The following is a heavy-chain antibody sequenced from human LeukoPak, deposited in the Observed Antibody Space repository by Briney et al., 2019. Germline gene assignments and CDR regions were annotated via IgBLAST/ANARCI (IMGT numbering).Heavy chain of an antibody. CDR3: AAISPYYYMDV. CDR2: INSDGGTT. CDR1: GFTFGTYW. Sequence: GGSLRLSCGASGFTFGTYWMHWVRHAPGKGLVWVSGINSDGGTTTYADSVKGRFTISRDNAKNTLYLQMNSLRAEDTAVYYCAAISPYYYMDVWGKGTTVTISS. V-gene: IGHV3-74*01. J-gene: IGHJ6*03. D-gene: IGHD2-21*01.